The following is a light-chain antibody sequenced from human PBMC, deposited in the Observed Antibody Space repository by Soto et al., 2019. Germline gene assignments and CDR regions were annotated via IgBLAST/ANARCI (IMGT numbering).Light chain of an antibody. V-gene: IGLV2-14*01. J-gene: IGLJ3*02. CDR1: SSDVGGNNF. Sequence: QSALTQPASVSGSPGQSITISCTGTSSDVGGNNFVSWYQQHPGKAPKLLIYGVSNRPSGVSNRFSGSKSGTTASLTISGHQPEVDADYSCSSYTNTYICVFGGGTKLTVL. CDR3: SSYTNTYICV. CDR2: GVS.